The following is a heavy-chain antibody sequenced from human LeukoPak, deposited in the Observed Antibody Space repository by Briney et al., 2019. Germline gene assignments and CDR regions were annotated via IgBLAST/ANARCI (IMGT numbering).Heavy chain of an antibody. D-gene: IGHD3-22*01. Sequence: SETLSLTCTVSGGSISSYYWSWIRQPPGKGLEWIGYIYYSGSTNYNPSLKSRVTISVDTSKNQFSLKLSSVTAADTAVYYCAATHSSGADFDYWGQGTLVTVSS. CDR3: AATHSSGADFDY. CDR1: GGSISSYY. CDR2: IYYSGST. V-gene: IGHV4-59*01. J-gene: IGHJ4*02.